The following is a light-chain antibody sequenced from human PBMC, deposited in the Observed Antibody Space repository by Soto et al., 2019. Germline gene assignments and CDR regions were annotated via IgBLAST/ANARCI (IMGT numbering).Light chain of an antibody. V-gene: IGLV2-8*01. Sequence: QSALTQPPSASGSPGQSVTISCTGTSSDVGGYKFVSWYQQHPGKAPKLLIFDVSRRPSGVPDRFSGSKSGNTASLTVSGLQAEDEADYYCSSYAGNNNVVFGGGTKLTVL. CDR3: SSYAGNNNVV. J-gene: IGLJ2*01. CDR2: DVS. CDR1: SSDVGGYKF.